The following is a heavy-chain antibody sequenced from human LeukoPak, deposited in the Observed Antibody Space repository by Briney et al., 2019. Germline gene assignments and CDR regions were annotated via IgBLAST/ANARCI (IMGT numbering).Heavy chain of an antibody. J-gene: IGHJ5*02. Sequence: GGSLRLSCAASGFTLSSYAMSWVSQARGKGLEWVPAISGSGGSTYYADSVKGRFTISRDNSKNTLYLQMNSLRAEDTAVYYCAKDSLILCGALFVGLRWFDPWGQGTLVTVPS. CDR3: AKDSLILCGALFVGLRWFDP. D-gene: IGHD3-10*01. CDR1: GFTLSSYA. V-gene: IGHV3-23*01. CDR2: ISGSGGST.